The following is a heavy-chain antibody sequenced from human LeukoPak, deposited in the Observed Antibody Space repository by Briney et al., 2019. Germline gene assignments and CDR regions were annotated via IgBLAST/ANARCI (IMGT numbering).Heavy chain of an antibody. D-gene: IGHD6-6*01. CDR3: ARKSSRYSSSPD. V-gene: IGHV1-69*05. CDR2: IIPIFGTA. Sequence: ASVKVSCKASGGTFSSYAISWVRQAPGQGLEWMGGIIPIFGTANYAQKFQGRVTITTDESTSTAYMELSSLRSEDTAVYYCARKSSRYSSSPDWGQGTLVTVSS. J-gene: IGHJ4*02. CDR1: GGTFSSYA.